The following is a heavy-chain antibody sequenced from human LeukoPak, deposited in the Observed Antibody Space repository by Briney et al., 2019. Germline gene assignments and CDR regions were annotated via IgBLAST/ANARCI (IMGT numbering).Heavy chain of an antibody. CDR3: ATPLDYRDSSGFHQGGD. D-gene: IGHD3-22*01. CDR2: IKEDGSKK. Sequence: GGSLRLSCAASGFTFSGHWMTWVRQAPGKGLEWVANIKEDGSKKNYVDSVKGRFTVSRDNAKNSLYLQMTSLRAEDTAMYYCATPLDYRDSSGFHQGGDWGQGTLVTVSS. V-gene: IGHV3-7*03. J-gene: IGHJ4*02. CDR1: GFTFSGHW.